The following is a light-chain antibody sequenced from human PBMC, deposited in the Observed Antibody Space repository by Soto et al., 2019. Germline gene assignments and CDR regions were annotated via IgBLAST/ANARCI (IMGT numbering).Light chain of an antibody. CDR3: HHFGSSPET. CDR1: QSVLYSSNNKNY. V-gene: IGKV4-1*01. Sequence: DIVMTQSPDSLAVSLGEGATINCKSSQSVLYSSNNKNYLAWYQQKPGQPPKLLIYWASTRESGVPDRFSGSGSGTDFTLTISTLEPDDFAVYYCHHFGSSPETFGQGTKVDIK. CDR2: WAS. J-gene: IGKJ1*01.